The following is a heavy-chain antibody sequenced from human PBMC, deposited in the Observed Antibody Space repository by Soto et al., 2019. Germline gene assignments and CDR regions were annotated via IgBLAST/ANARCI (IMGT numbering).Heavy chain of an antibody. V-gene: IGHV3-23*01. CDR2: ISGSGGST. J-gene: IGHJ6*02. Sequence: PGGSLRLSCAASGITFSDFAMAWLRQTTGKGLEWASTISGSGGSTYYADSVKGRFTISRDNSKNTLYLQMNSLRAEDTAVYYCAKAPSGIVGATNVENGMDVWGQGTTVTVSS. CDR3: AKAPSGIVGATNVENGMDV. D-gene: IGHD1-26*01. CDR1: GITFSDFA.